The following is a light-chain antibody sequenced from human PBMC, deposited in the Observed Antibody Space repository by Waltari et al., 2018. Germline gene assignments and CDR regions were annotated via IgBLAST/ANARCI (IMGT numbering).Light chain of an antibody. CDR2: EVN. V-gene: IGLV2-8*01. J-gene: IGLJ3*02. Sequence: QSALPQPPSASGSPGQSVAISCTGRSRDVAAYNYVSWYQQHPGKAPKLIIFEVNKRPSGVPDRFSGSKSGNTASLTVSGLQAEDEADYYCCSYAGNNNGVFGGGTKLTVL. CDR1: SRDVAAYNY. CDR3: CSYAGNNNGV.